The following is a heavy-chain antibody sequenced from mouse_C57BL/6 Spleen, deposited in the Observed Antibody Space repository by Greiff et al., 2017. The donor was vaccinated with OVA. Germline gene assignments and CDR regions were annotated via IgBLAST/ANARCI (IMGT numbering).Heavy chain of an antibody. D-gene: IGHD2-5*01. J-gene: IGHJ3*01. Sequence: VQLQQPGAELVKPGASVKLSCKASGYTFTSYWMHWVKQRPGQGLEWIGMIHPNSGSTNYNEKFKSKATLTVDKSSSTAYMQLSSLTSEDSAVYYCARPSSNYEFAYWGQGTLVTVSA. V-gene: IGHV1-64*01. CDR2: IHPNSGST. CDR1: GYTFTSYW. CDR3: ARPSSNYEFAY.